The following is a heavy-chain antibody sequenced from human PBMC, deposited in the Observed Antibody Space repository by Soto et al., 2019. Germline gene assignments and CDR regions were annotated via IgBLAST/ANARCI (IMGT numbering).Heavy chain of an antibody. CDR2: ISGSGGST. V-gene: IGHV3-23*01. J-gene: IGHJ4*02. Sequence: PGGSLRLSCAASGFTFSSYAMSWVRQAPGKGLEWVSAISGSGGSTYYADSVKGRFTISRDNSKNTLYLQMNSLRAEDTAVYYCAKDLLPLTPYSSSWYPYFDYWGQGTLVTVSS. CDR3: AKDLLPLTPYSSSWYPYFDY. D-gene: IGHD6-13*01. CDR1: GFTFSSYA.